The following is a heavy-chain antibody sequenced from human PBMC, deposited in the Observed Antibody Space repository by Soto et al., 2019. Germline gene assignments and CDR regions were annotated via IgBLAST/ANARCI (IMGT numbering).Heavy chain of an antibody. Sequence: EVQLVESGGGLVKPGGSLRLSCAASGFTFSSYIMNWVRQAPGKGLEWVSSISSSSSYIYYADSVKGRFTISRTNAKNSMYLQMNRRRAEDTAVYYCARSGYCSGGSCYSFDYWGQGTLVTVSA. CDR1: GFTFSSYI. J-gene: IGHJ4*02. CDR3: ARSGYCSGGSCYSFDY. V-gene: IGHV3-21*01. D-gene: IGHD2-15*01. CDR2: ISSSSSYI.